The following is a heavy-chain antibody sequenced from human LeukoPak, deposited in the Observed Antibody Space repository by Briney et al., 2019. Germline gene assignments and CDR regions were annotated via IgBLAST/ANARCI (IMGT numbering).Heavy chain of an antibody. Sequence: GGSLRLSCVASGFSLSTFAMSWVRQSPGKGLEWVSAISGSGGSTYYADSVKGRFTISRDNSKNTLYLQMNSLRAEDTAVYYCAKPSYYGDYPYYFDYWGQGTLVTVSS. V-gene: IGHV3-23*01. CDR3: AKPSYYGDYPYYFDY. D-gene: IGHD4-17*01. CDR2: ISGSGGST. J-gene: IGHJ4*02. CDR1: GFSLSTFA.